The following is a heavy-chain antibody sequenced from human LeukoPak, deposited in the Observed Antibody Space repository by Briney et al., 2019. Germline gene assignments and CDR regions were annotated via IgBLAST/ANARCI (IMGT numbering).Heavy chain of an antibody. CDR1: GFTFTNYW. Sequence: PGGSLRLSCAASGFTFTNYWMSWVRQAPGKGLELVANIKQDRSEKYYVDSVKGRFTISRDNAKNSLYLQMNSLRAEDTAVYYCAKDGRLYSSSWFDFFDSWGQGTLVTVSP. J-gene: IGHJ4*02. V-gene: IGHV3-7*01. D-gene: IGHD6-13*01. CDR3: AKDGRLYSSSWFDFFDS. CDR2: IKQDRSEK.